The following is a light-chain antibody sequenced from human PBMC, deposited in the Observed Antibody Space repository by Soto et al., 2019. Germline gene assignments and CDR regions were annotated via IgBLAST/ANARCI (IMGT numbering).Light chain of an antibody. J-gene: IGKJ4*01. Sequence: DIQMTQSPSTLSASVGDRVTITCRASQSISSWLAWYQQQPGKAPNLLIYKASSLASGVPSRFSGSGSGTEFTLTISSLQSDDFATYYCQQYNSYPLTFGGGTKVEIK. CDR2: KAS. CDR3: QQYNSYPLT. V-gene: IGKV1-5*03. CDR1: QSISSW.